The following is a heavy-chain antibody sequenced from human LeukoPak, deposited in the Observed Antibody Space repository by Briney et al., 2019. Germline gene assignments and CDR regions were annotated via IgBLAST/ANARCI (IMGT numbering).Heavy chain of an antibody. CDR2: ISSSGSST. CDR1: GFTFSSYA. CDR3: ARRPEGAYDI. Sequence: GGSLRLSCVASGFTFSSYAMHWVRQAPGKGLEYVSAISSSGSSTFYAISVKGRFTISRDNSKNTLYLQMGSLRAEDMAVYYCARRPEGAYDIWGQGTMVTVSS. J-gene: IGHJ3*02. V-gene: IGHV3-64*01.